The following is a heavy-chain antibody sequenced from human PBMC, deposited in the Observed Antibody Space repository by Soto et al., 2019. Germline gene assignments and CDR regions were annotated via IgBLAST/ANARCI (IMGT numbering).Heavy chain of an antibody. Sequence: QVQLVQSGAEVKKPGSSVKVSCEAPRDTFNKLAISWVRQAPGQGLEWMGGIVPLLGTRHDGQNFQGRVTITADEITSTVYMVLSSLRLEDTAIYYCTTEVFGIPYWGQGTLVTVSS. D-gene: IGHD3-3*01. CDR3: TTEVFGIPY. V-gene: IGHV1-69*12. J-gene: IGHJ4*02. CDR2: IVPLLGTR. CDR1: RDTFNKLA.